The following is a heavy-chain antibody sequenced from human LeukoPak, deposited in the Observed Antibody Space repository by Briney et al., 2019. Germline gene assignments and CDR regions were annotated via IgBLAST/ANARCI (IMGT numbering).Heavy chain of an antibody. CDR2: IKQDGSEK. CDR3: ARDSLRTVTTPIY. CDR1: GFTFSSYW. Sequence: GGSLRLSCAASGFTFSSYWMSWVRQAPGKGLEWVANIKQDGSEKYYVDSVKGRFTISRDNAKNTLYLQMNSLRAEDTAVYYCARDSLRTVTTPIYWGQGTLVTVSS. V-gene: IGHV3-7*01. J-gene: IGHJ4*02. D-gene: IGHD4-11*01.